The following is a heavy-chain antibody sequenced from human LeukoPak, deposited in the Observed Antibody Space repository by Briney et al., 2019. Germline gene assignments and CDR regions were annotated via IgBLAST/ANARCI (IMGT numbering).Heavy chain of an antibody. V-gene: IGHV1-2*04. CDR3: ARWSRGGVVVAPGYYYYMDV. CDR2: INPNSGGT. D-gene: IGHD2-15*01. CDR1: GYTFTGYY. Sequence: ASMKVSCKASGYTFTGYYMHWVRQAPGQGLEWMGWINPNSGGTNYAQKFQGWVTMTRDTSVSTAYMELSRLRSDDTAVYYCARWSRGGVVVAPGYYYYMDVWGKGTTVTVSS. J-gene: IGHJ6*03.